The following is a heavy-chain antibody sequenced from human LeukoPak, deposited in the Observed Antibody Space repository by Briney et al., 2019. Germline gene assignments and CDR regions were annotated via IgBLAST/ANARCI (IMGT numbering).Heavy chain of an antibody. Sequence: GASLRLSCAASGFTFSSYAMGWVRLAPGKGLEWVSLISGSGDNSYYADSVKGRFTISRDNSKNTLYLQMNSLRAEDTAVYYCAKDRGRGQLLSFDYWGQGTLVTVSS. J-gene: IGHJ4*02. CDR3: AKDRGRGQLLSFDY. CDR2: ISGSGDNS. V-gene: IGHV3-23*01. CDR1: GFTFSSYA. D-gene: IGHD2-2*01.